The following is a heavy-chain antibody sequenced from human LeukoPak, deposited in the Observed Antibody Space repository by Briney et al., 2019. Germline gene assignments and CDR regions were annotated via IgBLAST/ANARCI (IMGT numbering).Heavy chain of an antibody. D-gene: IGHD6-19*01. V-gene: IGHV5-51*01. CDR2: IYPGDSDT. CDR1: GYSFTTYW. Sequence: GESLKISCKASGYSFTTYWIGWVRQMPGKGLEWMGIIYPGDSDTRYSPSFQGQVTVSADKSISTAYLQWSSLKASDTAMYYCARDYGYSSGWYGFGYWGQGTLVTVSS. J-gene: IGHJ4*02. CDR3: ARDYGYSSGWYGFGY.